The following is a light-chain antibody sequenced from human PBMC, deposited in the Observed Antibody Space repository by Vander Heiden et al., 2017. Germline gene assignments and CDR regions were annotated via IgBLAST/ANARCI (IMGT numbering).Light chain of an antibody. J-gene: IGLJ1*01. CDR3: CSYAGSSTFYV. V-gene: IGLV2-23*02. Sequence: QSSLTQPASVSGSPGQSLTISCTGSGRDVGSDNLVSWCQQDPGKAPKLMIYEVSKRPSGVSNRLSGSKSGNTASLTISGLQAEDEADDYWCSYAGSSTFYVFGTGTKVTVL. CDR2: EVS. CDR1: GRDVGSDNL.